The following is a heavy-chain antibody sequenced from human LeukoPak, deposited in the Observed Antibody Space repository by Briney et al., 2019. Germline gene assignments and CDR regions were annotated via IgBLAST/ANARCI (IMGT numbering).Heavy chain of an antibody. CDR2: IYSGGST. D-gene: IGHD3-22*01. Sequence: GGSLRLSCAASGFTVSSNYMSWVRQAPGKGLEWVSVIYSGGSTYYADSVKGRFTISRDNSKNTLYLQMNSLRAEDTAVYYCARATTSSGDAFDIWGQGTMVTVSS. J-gene: IGHJ3*02. V-gene: IGHV3-66*01. CDR1: GFTVSSNY. CDR3: ARATTSSGDAFDI.